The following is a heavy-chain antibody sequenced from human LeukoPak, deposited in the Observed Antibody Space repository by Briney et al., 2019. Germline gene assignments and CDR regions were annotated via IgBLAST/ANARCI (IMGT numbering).Heavy chain of an antibody. CDR1: GFTVSSNY. CDR3: ARDDYGDYSFPGKPPDQGAFDGMDV. D-gene: IGHD4-17*01. Sequence: PGGSLRLSCAASGFTVSSNYMSWVRQAPGKGLEWVSVIYSGGSTYYADSVKGRFTISRDNSKNTLYLQMNSLRAEDTAVYYCARDDYGDYSFPGKPPDQGAFDGMDVWGQGTTVTVSS. J-gene: IGHJ6*02. CDR2: IYSGGST. V-gene: IGHV3-66*01.